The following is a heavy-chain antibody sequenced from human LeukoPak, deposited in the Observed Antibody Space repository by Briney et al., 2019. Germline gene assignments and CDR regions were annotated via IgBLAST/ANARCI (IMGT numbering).Heavy chain of an antibody. CDR3: TTSRRSSYGYRALELPPSPVD. V-gene: IGHV3-66*01. CDR1: GFTVSTNY. Sequence: GGSLRLSCAASGFTVSTNYMTWVRQAPGEGLEWVSVIFNDGNAYYADSVKGRFTISRDNSKNTLYLQMNSLRAEDTAVYYCTTSRRSSYGYRALELPPSPVDWGQGTLVTVSS. D-gene: IGHD5-18*01. J-gene: IGHJ4*02. CDR2: IFNDGNA.